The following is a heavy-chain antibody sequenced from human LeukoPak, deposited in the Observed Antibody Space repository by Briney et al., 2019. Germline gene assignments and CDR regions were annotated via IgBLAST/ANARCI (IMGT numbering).Heavy chain of an antibody. CDR1: GGSISSHY. CDR2: IYYSGST. D-gene: IGHD1-26*01. J-gene: IGHJ6*03. Sequence: SETLSLTCTVSGGSISSHYWSWIRQPPGKGLEWIGYIYYSGSTNYNPSLKSRVTISVDTSKNQFSLKLSSATAADTAVYYCAREVRSGSYYERANYYYYMDVWGKGTTVTVSS. V-gene: IGHV4-59*11. CDR3: AREVRSGSYYERANYYYYMDV.